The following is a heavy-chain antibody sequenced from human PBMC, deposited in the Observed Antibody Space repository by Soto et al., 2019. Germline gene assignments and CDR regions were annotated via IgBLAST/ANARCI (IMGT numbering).Heavy chain of an antibody. V-gene: IGHV1-18*01. CDR2: ISAYNGNT. CDR3: ARSPDILTGYPLYYFDY. D-gene: IGHD3-9*01. Sequence: QVQLVQSGAEVKKPGASVKVSCKASGYTFTSYGISWVRQAPGQGLEWMGWISAYNGNTNYAQKLQGRVTMTTDTAPSTAYMELRSLRSDDTAVYYCARSPDILTGYPLYYFDYWGQGTLVTVSS. J-gene: IGHJ4*02. CDR1: GYTFTSYG.